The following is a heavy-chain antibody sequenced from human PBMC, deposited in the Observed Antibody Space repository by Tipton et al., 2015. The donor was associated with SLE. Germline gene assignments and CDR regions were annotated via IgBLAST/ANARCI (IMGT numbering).Heavy chain of an antibody. Sequence: TLSLTCTVSGGSISSGNYYWSWIRQTAGKGLEWLGRIYASGSTSYNPSLKSRVTISVDTSKNQFSLRLASVTAADTAVYYCAGSWAYWYFDLWGRGTLVTVPS. CDR1: GGSISSGNYY. J-gene: IGHJ2*01. D-gene: IGHD3-16*01. CDR2: IYASGST. V-gene: IGHV4-61*02. CDR3: AGSWAYWYFDL.